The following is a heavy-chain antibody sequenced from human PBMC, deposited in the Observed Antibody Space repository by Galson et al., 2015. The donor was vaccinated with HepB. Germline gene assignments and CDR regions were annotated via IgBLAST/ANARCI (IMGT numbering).Heavy chain of an antibody. Sequence: SVKVSCKASGYTFTSYYMHWVRQAPGQGLEWMGIINPSGGSTSYAQKFQGRVTRTRDTSTSTVYMEPSSLRSEDTAVYYCARGYGDYYYMDVWGKGTTVTVSS. CDR2: INPSGGST. V-gene: IGHV1-46*03. D-gene: IGHD3-10*01. J-gene: IGHJ6*03. CDR1: GYTFTSYY. CDR3: ARGYGDYYYMDV.